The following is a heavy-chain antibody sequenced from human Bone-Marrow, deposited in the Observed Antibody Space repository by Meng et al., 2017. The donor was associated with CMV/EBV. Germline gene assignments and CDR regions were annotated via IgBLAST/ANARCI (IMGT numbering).Heavy chain of an antibody. J-gene: IGHJ5*02. V-gene: IGHV4-30-4*08. CDR1: GGSISSGDYY. CDR3: ARVWPPGPDIVVVPAAIGPGSWFDP. D-gene: IGHD2-2*01. CDR2: IYYSGST. Sequence: LRLSCTVSGGSISSGDYYWSWIRQPPGKGLEWIGYIYYSGSTYYNPSLKSRVTISVDTSENQFSLKLSSVTAADTAVYYCARVWPPGPDIVVVPAAIGPGSWFDPWGQGTLVTVSS.